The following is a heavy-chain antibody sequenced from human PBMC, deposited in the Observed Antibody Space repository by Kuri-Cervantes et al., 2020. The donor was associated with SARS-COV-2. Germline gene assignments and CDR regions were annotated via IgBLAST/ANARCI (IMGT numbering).Heavy chain of an antibody. V-gene: IGHV3-30*02. J-gene: IGHJ4*02. Sequence: GESLKISCAASGFTFSSYGMHWVRQAPGKGLEWVAFIRCDGSNRYYADSVKGRFTISRDNSKNTLYLQMNSLRPEDTAVYYCAKDQNGIVVVIAAVDYWGQGTLVTVSS. D-gene: IGHD2-15*01. CDR3: AKDQNGIVVVIAAVDY. CDR2: IRCDGSNR. CDR1: GFTFSSYG.